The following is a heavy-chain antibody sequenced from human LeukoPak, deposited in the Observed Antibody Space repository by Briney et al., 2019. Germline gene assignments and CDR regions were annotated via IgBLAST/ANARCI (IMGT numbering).Heavy chain of an antibody. V-gene: IGHV3-74*01. D-gene: IGHD2/OR15-2a*01. CDR1: GNYW. CDR3: VSFYEAC. CDR2: INSDGSWT. Sequence: GGSLRLSCAASGNYWIHWVRQAPGKGLVWVSHINSDGSWTSYADSVKGRFTISKDNAKNMVYLQMNNLRAEDTAVYYCVSFYEACWGRGTLVTV. J-gene: IGHJ4*02.